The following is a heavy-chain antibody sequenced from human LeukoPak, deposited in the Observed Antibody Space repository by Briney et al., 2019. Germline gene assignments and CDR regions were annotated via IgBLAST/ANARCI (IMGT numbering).Heavy chain of an antibody. CDR2: IDSSGGYM. CDR1: GFTFNTYS. Sequence: GGSLRLSCEASGFTFNTYSMNWARQAPGKGLEWVSSIDSSGGYMLYADPVKGRFIISRDNAKDSLYLQMNSLRVEDTAVYYCLRGDRRDYWGQGTLVTVSS. CDR3: LRGDRRDY. V-gene: IGHV3-21*06. J-gene: IGHJ4*02.